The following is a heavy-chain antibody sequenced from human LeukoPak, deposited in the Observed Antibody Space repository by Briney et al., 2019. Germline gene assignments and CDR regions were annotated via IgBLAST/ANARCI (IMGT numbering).Heavy chain of an antibody. CDR3: ARDAYYFGSGSYVDY. Sequence: GRSLGLSCAVSGFTFSSYGMHWVRQAPGKGLEWVAVIWYHGSNEFYADSVKGRFTISRDNSKNTLYLQMNSLRAEDTAVYYCARDAYYFGSGSYVDYWGQGTLVTVSS. CDR2: IWYHGSNE. D-gene: IGHD3-10*01. V-gene: IGHV3-33*01. J-gene: IGHJ4*02. CDR1: GFTFSSYG.